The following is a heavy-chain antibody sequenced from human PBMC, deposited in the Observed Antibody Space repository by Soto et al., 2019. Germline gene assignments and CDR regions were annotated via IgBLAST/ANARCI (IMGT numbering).Heavy chain of an antibody. CDR1: GFAFSSHP. Sequence: LRLSCAASGFAFSSHPMSWVRQAPEKGLEWVAGISDGGDLTYNADSVRGRFTISRDNSRNTLYLQMNSLRAEDTAVYYCARRVIGSSRAFDIWGQGTMVTVSS. CDR2: ISDGGDLT. D-gene: IGHD3-10*01. J-gene: IGHJ3*02. V-gene: IGHV3-23*01. CDR3: ARRVIGSSRAFDI.